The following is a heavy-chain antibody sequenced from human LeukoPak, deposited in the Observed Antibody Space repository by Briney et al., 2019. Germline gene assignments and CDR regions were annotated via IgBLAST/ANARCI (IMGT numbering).Heavy chain of an antibody. CDR1: GFTFSSYS. CDR2: FYRGDST. Sequence: GGSLRLSCAASGFTFSSYSMNWVRQAPGKGLEWVSFFYRGDSTYYAESVRGRFTISRDNSKNTLYLLMNSLIPEDTAVYYCAREVVSTPSYFDSWGQGTLVTVSS. J-gene: IGHJ4*02. D-gene: IGHD2-15*01. CDR3: AREVVSTPSYFDS. V-gene: IGHV3-53*01.